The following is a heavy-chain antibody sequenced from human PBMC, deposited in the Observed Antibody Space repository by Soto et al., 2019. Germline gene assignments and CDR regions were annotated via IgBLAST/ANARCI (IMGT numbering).Heavy chain of an antibody. J-gene: IGHJ5*02. D-gene: IGHD6-25*01. CDR3: AREGGSETLQPSYNWFDT. Sequence: SVKVSCKASGGTFSSYAISWVRQAPGQGPEWMGGIIPIFGTANYAQRFQGRVTITADESTSTVYMELSNLRSDDTAVYYCAREGGSETLQPSYNWFDTWGQGTLVTVSS. CDR2: IIPIFGTA. CDR1: GGTFSSYA. V-gene: IGHV1-69*13.